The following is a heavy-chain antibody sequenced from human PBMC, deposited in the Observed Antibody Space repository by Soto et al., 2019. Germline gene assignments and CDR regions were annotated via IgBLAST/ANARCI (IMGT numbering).Heavy chain of an antibody. Sequence: ASVKVSCKASGYTFTSYGISWVRQAPGQGLEWMGWISAYNGNTNYSQKLQGRVTMSADTSKNQLSLTLTSVTAADTGVYYCARAGNEYGVDVWGQGTTVTVSS. V-gene: IGHV1-18*04. CDR3: ARAGNEYGVDV. CDR2: ISAYNGNT. D-gene: IGHD3-10*01. CDR1: GYTFTSYG. J-gene: IGHJ6*02.